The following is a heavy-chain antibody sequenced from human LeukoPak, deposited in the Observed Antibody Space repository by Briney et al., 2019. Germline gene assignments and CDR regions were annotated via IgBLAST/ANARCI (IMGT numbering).Heavy chain of an antibody. CDR3: GRGRLYGSGTYYVFDY. CDR2: ISGNAVTT. D-gene: IGHD3-10*01. CDR1: GFTFSSYG. J-gene: IGHJ4*02. V-gene: IGHV3-23*01. Sequence: GGTLRLSCTASGFTFSSYGMSWVRQAPGKGLEWVSSISGNAVTTYYADSVKGRLTISRDNSKNTMYLQMNSLRDEDTAVYYCGRGRLYGSGTYYVFDYWGRGTLVTVSS.